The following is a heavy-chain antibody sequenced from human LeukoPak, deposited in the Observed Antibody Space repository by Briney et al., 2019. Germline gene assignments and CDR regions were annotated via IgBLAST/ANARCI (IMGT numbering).Heavy chain of an antibody. J-gene: IGHJ4*02. Sequence: ASVKVSCKASGYTFTSYDINWVRQATGQGLEWMGWMNPNSGNTGYAQKFQGRVTMTRNTSISTAYMELSSLRSEDTAVYYCARGIVVGGYDNNYFHYWGQGTLVTVSS. CDR1: GYTFTSYD. CDR2: MNPNSGNT. V-gene: IGHV1-8*01. D-gene: IGHD5-12*01. CDR3: ARGIVVGGYDNNYFHY.